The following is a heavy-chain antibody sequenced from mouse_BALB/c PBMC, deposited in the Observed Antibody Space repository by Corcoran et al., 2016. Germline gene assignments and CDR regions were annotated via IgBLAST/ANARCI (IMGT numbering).Heavy chain of an antibody. J-gene: IGHJ2*01. CDR2: ISYDGSN. CDR1: GSSIPRGYY. D-gene: IGHD1-1*01. CDR3: ARDYYGSCYFDY. V-gene: IGHV3-6*02. Sequence: DLQLHESEPGRVNPSHSLSLPCSVTGSSIPRGYYSNWIRQFPGNKLAWMGYISYDGSNNYNPSLKNRISITHDTSKNQVYLKLNSVTTEDTATYYGARDYYGSCYFDYWGQGTTLTVSS.